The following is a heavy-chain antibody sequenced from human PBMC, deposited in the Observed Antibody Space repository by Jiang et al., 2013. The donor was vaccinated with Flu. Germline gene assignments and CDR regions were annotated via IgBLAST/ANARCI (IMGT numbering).Heavy chain of an antibody. CDR2: IYYSGGT. D-gene: IGHD3-16*02. CDR3: ASGQRYHYFDS. Sequence: GLVKPSQTLSLTCSVSGGSISTGGYYWSWIRQHPGKGLEWIGYIYYSGGTFYNPSLKSRITISLDTSKNQFSLKLSSVTAADTAVYYCASGQRYHYFDSWGQGTLVTVSS. J-gene: IGHJ4*02. V-gene: IGHV4-31*03. CDR1: GGSISTGGYY.